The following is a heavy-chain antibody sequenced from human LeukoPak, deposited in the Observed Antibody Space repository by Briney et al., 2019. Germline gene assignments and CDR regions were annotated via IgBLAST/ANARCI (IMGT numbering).Heavy chain of an antibody. Sequence: ASVKVSCTAPGYIFTNYDINWVRQATGQGLEWMGWMNPNSGNTGFAQKFQGRVTMTRNTSKSTAYMELSSLTSEDTAVYYCARARGYSYGYSDYWGLGTLVTVSS. V-gene: IGHV1-8*01. J-gene: IGHJ4*02. CDR3: ARARGYSYGYSDY. CDR2: MNPNSGNT. CDR1: GYIFTNYD. D-gene: IGHD5-18*01.